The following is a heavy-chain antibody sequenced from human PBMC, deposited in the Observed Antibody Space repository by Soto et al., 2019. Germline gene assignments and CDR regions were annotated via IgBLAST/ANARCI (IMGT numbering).Heavy chain of an antibody. D-gene: IGHD3-10*01. CDR3: ATHYGSGSFDY. Sequence: VSVKGRFTISRDNAKNSLYLQMNSLRAEDTAVYYCATHYGSGSFDYWGQGTLVTVSS. V-gene: IGHV3-7*01. J-gene: IGHJ4*02.